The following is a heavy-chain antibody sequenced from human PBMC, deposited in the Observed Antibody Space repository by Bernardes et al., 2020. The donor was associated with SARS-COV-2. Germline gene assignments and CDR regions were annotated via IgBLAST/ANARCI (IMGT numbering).Heavy chain of an antibody. CDR3: ARWVGHGSGSALDI. CDR2: ISDGYAT. Sequence: GGSLRLSCAASGFTFSNYAMSWVRQAPGKGLEWVSGISDGYATYYRDSVNGRFTISRDNSKDTLSLYLNSLSAEDTARYYCARWVGHGSGSALDIWGQGTMVTVSS. CDR1: GFTFSNYA. J-gene: IGHJ3*02. V-gene: IGHV3-23*01. D-gene: IGHD3-10*01.